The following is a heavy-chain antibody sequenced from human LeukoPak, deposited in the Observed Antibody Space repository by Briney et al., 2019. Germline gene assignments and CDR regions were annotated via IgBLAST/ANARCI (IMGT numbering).Heavy chain of an antibody. CDR1: GGSFSGYY. CDR3: ARSYGSGWYGAPGFDY. CDR2: INHSGST. D-gene: IGHD6-19*01. V-gene: IGHV4-34*01. J-gene: IGHJ4*02. Sequence: SETLSLTYAVYGGSFSGYYWSWIRQPPGKGLEWIGEINHSGSTNYNPSLKSQVTISVDTSKNQFSLKLNSVTAADTAVYYCARSYGSGWYGAPGFDYWGQGTLVTVSS.